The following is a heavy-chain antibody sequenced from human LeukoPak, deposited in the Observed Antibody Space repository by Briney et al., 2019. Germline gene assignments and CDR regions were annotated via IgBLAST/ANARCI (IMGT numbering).Heavy chain of an antibody. CDR2: IYSGGST. CDR1: GFTFSSYE. V-gene: IGHV3-66*01. J-gene: IGHJ6*03. D-gene: IGHD3-10*01. CDR3: ARDLYMVRGVIITYYYYYMDV. Sequence: GGSLRLSCAASGFTFSSYEMNWVRQAPGKGLEWVSVIYSGGSTYYADSVKGRFTISRDNSKNTLYLQMNSLRAEDTAVYYCARDLYMVRGVIITYYYYYMDVWGKGTTVTVSS.